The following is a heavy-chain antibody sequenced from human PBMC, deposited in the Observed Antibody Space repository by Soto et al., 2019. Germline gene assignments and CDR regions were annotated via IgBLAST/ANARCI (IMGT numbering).Heavy chain of an antibody. CDR2: IDPSDSYT. V-gene: IGHV5-10-1*01. CDR3: ARHTSVTLRRGGMAV. Sequence: PGESLKISCKGSGYSFTSYWISWVRQMPGKGLEWMGRIDPSDSYTNYSPSFQGHVTISADKSISTAYLQWSSLKASDTAMYYCARHTSVTLRRGGMAVWGQGTTVTVSS. CDR1: GYSFTSYW. J-gene: IGHJ6*02.